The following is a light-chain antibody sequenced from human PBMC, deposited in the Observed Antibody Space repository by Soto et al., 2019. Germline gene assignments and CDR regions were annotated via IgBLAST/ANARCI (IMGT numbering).Light chain of an antibody. Sequence: QSVLTQPPSASWTPGQRVTISCSGSSSNIGPNTVNWYQQSPGTAPKRLIDTDNERPSGVPDRFSGSKSGTSASLALSGLQSDDEAHYYCAAWDDRQNGPVCGGGTKVPVL. CDR1: SSNIGPNT. CDR2: TDN. J-gene: IGLJ3*02. CDR3: AAWDDRQNGPV. V-gene: IGLV1-44*01.